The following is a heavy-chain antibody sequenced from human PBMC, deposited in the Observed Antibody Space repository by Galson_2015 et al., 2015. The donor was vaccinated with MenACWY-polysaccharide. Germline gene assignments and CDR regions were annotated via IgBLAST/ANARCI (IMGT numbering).Heavy chain of an antibody. CDR2: MSYNGRA. CDR3: AREPTYSGSFGWFDP. V-gene: IGHV4-59*01. D-gene: IGHD1-26*01. J-gene: IGHJ5*02. Sequence: WSWLRQPPGKGLEWIGYMSYNGRANYNPSLRSRVTISLDTSNDQFSLRLSSVTAADTAMYYCAREPTYSGSFGWFDPWGQGTLVTVSS.